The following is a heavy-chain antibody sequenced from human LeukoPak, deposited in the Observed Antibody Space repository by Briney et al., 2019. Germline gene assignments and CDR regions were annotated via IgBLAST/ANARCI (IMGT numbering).Heavy chain of an antibody. CDR2: INPSGGST. CDR1: GYTFTSYY. V-gene: IGHV1-46*01. D-gene: IGHD3-22*01. Sequence: GASVKVSCKASGYTFTSYYMHWLRQAPGQGLEWMGIINPSGGSTSYAQKFQGRVTMTRDTSTSTVYMELSSLSSEDTAVYYCARGNYYDSSGYYYIHDYWGQGTLVTVSS. J-gene: IGHJ4*02. CDR3: ARGNYYDSSGYYYIHDY.